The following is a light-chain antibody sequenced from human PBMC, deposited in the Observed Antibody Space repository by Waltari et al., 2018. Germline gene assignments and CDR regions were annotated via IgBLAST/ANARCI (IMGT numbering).Light chain of an antibody. CDR1: QSVLYSSNNKNY. CDR2: WAS. J-gene: IGKJ5*01. V-gene: IGKV4-1*01. CDR3: QQYYSISVT. Sequence: DIVMTQSPDSLAVSLGERATINCQSSQSVLYSSNNKNYLAWYQQKPGQPPKLLIYWASTRESGVPDLFSGSGSGTDFTLTISSLQAEDVAVYYCQQYYSISVTFGQGTRLEIK.